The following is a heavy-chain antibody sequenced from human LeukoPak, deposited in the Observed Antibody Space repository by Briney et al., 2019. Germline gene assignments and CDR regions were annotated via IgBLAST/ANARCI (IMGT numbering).Heavy chain of an antibody. CDR3: AEGGLAAAGINY. V-gene: IGHV3-33*06. J-gene: IGHJ4*02. Sequence: PGRSLRLSCGASGFTFRDYGMHWVRQAPGKGVGWVAIIWYDGSNKYYADSVKGRFTISRDNSKNMVYLQMNSLRAEDTAVYYCAEGGLAAAGINYWGQGTLVTVS. CDR1: GFTFRDYG. D-gene: IGHD6-13*01. CDR2: IWYDGSNK.